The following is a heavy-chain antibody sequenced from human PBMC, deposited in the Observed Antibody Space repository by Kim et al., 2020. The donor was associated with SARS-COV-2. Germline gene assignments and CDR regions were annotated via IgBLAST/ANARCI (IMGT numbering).Heavy chain of an antibody. V-gene: IGHV3-23*01. CDR3: GKDMQPTSSWYGGEDH. CDR2: IGGGGTT. J-gene: IGHJ4*01. CDR1: GFTLSSYA. D-gene: IGHD6-13*01. Sequence: GGSLRLSCAASGFTLSSYAMIWVRQAPGKGLECVSAIGGGGTTSYADSAKGRFTIFRDISKNTLYLQMNSLRADDTAVYYYGKDMQPTSSWYGGEDHWG.